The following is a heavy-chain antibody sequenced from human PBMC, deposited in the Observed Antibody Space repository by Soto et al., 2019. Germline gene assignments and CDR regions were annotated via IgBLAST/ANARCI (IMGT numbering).Heavy chain of an antibody. CDR3: ARAEVGGGKAARHGMDV. V-gene: IGHV3-21*01. CDR1: GFTFSSYS. Sequence: EVQLVESGGGLVKPGGSLRLSCAASGFTFSSYSMNWVRQTPGKGLEWVSFISTSSSYKYYADSVKGRFTISRDNAKNSLYLQMNSLRAEDTAVYYCARAEVGGGKAARHGMDVWGQGTTVTVSS. D-gene: IGHD6-6*01. J-gene: IGHJ6*02. CDR2: ISTSSSYK.